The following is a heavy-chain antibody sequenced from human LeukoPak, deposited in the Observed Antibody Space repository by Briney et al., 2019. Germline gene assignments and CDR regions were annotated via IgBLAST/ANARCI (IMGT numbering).Heavy chain of an antibody. CDR2: IYHSGST. J-gene: IGHJ4*02. V-gene: IGHV4-38-2*01. CDR3: ARHTDSSGWSHFDY. Sequence: SETLSLTCAVSGYSISSGYYWGWIRQPPGKGLEWIGSIYHSGSTYYNPSLKSRVTISVDTSKNQFSLKLSSVTAADTAVYYCARHTDSSGWSHFDYWGQGTLVTVSS. CDR1: GYSISSGYY. D-gene: IGHD6-19*01.